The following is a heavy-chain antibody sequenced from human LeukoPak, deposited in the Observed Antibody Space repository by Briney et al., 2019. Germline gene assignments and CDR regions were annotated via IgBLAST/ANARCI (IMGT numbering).Heavy chain of an antibody. CDR3: VRGDSSGWLPADY. CDR2: IYRGESVT. J-gene: IGHJ4*02. D-gene: IGHD6-19*01. Sequence: GEALEISWKGSGYSFTSYWIGWVRQMPGKGLEGMGIIYRGESVTRYSPSFQGQVTISADKSISTASLQWSSLQASATAMYYCVRGDSSGWLPADYWGQGTLVTVSS. CDR1: GYSFTSYW. V-gene: IGHV5-51*01.